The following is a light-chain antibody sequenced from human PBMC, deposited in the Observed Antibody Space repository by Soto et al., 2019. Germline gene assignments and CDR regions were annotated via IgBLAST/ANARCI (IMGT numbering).Light chain of an antibody. CDR2: DDS. J-gene: IGLJ1*01. CDR1: NIGSNR. CDR3: QVWDSSTDHYV. V-gene: IGLV3-21*02. Sequence: SYELTQPPSVSVAPGQTARITCGGNNIGSNRVHWYHQKPGQAPVLVVYDDSDRPSGIPERFSGFNSGNTATLIISRVEAGDEADSFCQVWDSSTDHYVSGTGTKVTVL.